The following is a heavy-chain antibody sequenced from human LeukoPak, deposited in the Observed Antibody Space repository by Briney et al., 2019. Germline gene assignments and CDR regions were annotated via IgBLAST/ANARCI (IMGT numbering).Heavy chain of an antibody. D-gene: IGHD6-13*01. CDR1: GFTFSSYA. CDR3: ARDLGHSGKDY. V-gene: IGHV3-30-3*01. Sequence: GGSLRLSCAASGFTFSSYAMHWVRQAPGKGLEWVAVISYDGSNKHYADSVKGRFTISRDNSKNTLYLQMNSLRAEDTAVYYCARDLGHSGKDYWGQGTLVTVSS. CDR2: ISYDGSNK. J-gene: IGHJ4*02.